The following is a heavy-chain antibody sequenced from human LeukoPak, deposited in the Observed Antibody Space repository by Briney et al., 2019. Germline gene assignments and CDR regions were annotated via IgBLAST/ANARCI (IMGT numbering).Heavy chain of an antibody. V-gene: IGHV4-34*01. CDR1: GGSFSGYY. CDR3: ARVYGGSSSSFHYYYMDV. J-gene: IGHJ6*03. Sequence: SETLSLTCAVYGGSFSGYYWSWIRQPPGKGLEWIGEINHSGSTNYNPSLKSRVTIPVDTSKNQFSLKLSSVTAADTAVYYCARVYGGSSSSFHYYYMDVWGKGTTVTVSS. CDR2: INHSGST. D-gene: IGHD6-6*01.